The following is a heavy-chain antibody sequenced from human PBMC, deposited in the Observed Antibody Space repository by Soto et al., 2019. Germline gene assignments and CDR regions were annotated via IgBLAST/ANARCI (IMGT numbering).Heavy chain of an antibody. Sequence: SVKVSCKASGGTFSSYAISWVRQAPGQGLEWMGGIIPISGTANYAQKFQGRVTITADESTSTAYMELSSLRSEDTAVYYCARVRRSITIFGVARAPAYYYYGMDVWGQGTTVTVSS. CDR3: ARVRRSITIFGVARAPAYYYYGMDV. CDR1: GGTFSSYA. CDR2: IIPISGTA. V-gene: IGHV1-69*13. D-gene: IGHD3-3*01. J-gene: IGHJ6*02.